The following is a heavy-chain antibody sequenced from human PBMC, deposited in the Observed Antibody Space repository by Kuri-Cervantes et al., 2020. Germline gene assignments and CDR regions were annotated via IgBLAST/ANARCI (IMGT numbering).Heavy chain of an antibody. CDR1: GASISDFW. D-gene: IGHD1-7*01. J-gene: IGHJ4*02. CDR3: ARHKGDETGTTFFDY. CDR2: VYTSGVT. V-gene: IGHV4-4*07. Sequence: GSLRLSCAVSGASISDFWWSWIRQSDEEGLEWIGRVYTSGVTTYNPSHKSRVTISVDTSKNQFSLKLSSVTAADTAVYYCARHKGDETGTTFFDYWGQGTLVTDSS.